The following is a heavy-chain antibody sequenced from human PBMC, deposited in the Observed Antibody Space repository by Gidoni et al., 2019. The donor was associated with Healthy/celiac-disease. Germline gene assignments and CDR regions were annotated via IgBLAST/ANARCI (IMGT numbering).Heavy chain of an antibody. V-gene: IGHV1-69*06. CDR1: GGTFSSYA. J-gene: IGHJ6*02. D-gene: IGHD4-4*01. CDR3: ARDLPTVTTMSGHMSATGYYYYGMDV. Sequence: QVQLVQSGAEVKKPGSSVKVSCKASGGTFSSYAISWVRQAPGQGLEWMGGIIPIFGTANYAQKFQGRVTITADKSTSTAYMELSSLRSEDTAVYYCARDLPTVTTMSGHMSATGYYYYGMDVWGQGTTVTVSS. CDR2: IIPIFGTA.